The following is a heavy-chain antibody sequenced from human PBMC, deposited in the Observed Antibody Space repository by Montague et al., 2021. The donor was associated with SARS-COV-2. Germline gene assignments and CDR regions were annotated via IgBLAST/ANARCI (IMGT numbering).Heavy chain of an antibody. CDR1: RFYFSSYR. CDR2: IDRDGYEV. CDR3: ARGGRGTSYYWEY. D-gene: IGHD2-2*01. V-gene: IGHV3-7*01. J-gene: IGHJ4*02. Sequence: SRRLSCDASRFYFSSYRMTWIRQAPGKGPEWVATIDRDGYEVYYVDSVKGRFTISRDNARNSLYLQLTSLRGEDTAVYYCARGGRGTSYYWEYWGQGTLVTVSS.